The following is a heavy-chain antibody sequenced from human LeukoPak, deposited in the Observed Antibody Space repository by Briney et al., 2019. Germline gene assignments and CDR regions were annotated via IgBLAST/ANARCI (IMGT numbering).Heavy chain of an antibody. V-gene: IGHV3-23*01. CDR3: ARDPINIATAANGFDY. J-gene: IGHJ4*02. D-gene: IGHD6-13*01. Sequence: GGSLRLSCAASGFTFSSHGMSWVRQVPGKGLEWVSGISSGGGMTYYEDSVKGRFTTSRDNAKNSLYLQMNSLRVEDTAVYYCARDPINIATAANGFDYWGQGTLVTVSS. CDR1: GFTFSSHG. CDR2: ISSGGGMT.